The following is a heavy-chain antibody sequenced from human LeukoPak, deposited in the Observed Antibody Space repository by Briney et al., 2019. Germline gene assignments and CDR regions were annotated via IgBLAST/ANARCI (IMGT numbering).Heavy chain of an antibody. V-gene: IGHV3-64*01. CDR2: ISGNGGST. CDR3: AREYGYSYGDRFTAPDY. J-gene: IGHJ4*02. D-gene: IGHD5-18*01. Sequence: SLISSSAACGLTFSSYIMYWGRQAPGGGLEYVSAISGNGGSTYYANSVKGRFTISRDDSKHTLYLQRGSLRAEDMAVYYCAREYGYSYGDRFTAPDYWGQGTLVTVSS. CDR1: GLTFSSYI.